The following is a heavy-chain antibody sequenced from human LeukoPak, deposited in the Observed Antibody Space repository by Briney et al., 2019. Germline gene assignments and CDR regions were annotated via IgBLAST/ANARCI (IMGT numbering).Heavy chain of an antibody. J-gene: IGHJ4*02. Sequence: GGSLRLSCAASGLTFSSYGMHWVRQAPGKGLEWVAFIRYDGSNKYYADSVKGRFTISRDNSKNTLYLQMNSLRAEDTAVYYCARDIGGSYPNTLDYWGQGTLVTVSS. D-gene: IGHD1-26*01. V-gene: IGHV3-30*02. CDR1: GLTFSSYG. CDR2: IRYDGSNK. CDR3: ARDIGGSYPNTLDY.